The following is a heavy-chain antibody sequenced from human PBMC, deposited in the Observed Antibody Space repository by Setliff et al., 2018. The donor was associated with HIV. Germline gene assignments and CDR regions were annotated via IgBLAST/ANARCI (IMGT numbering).Heavy chain of an antibody. Sequence: ASVKVSCKASGATFSTYLFTWVRQAPGQGFEWMGGIIPILGTEKYAQKFHGRVTLTADMSTNTAYMELRSLTSEDTAVYYCARDHQTMLWLDYWGQGTLVTVSS. CDR2: IIPILGTE. D-gene: IGHD2-21*01. J-gene: IGHJ4*02. CDR3: ARDHQTMLWLDY. V-gene: IGHV1-69*10. CDR1: GATFSTYL.